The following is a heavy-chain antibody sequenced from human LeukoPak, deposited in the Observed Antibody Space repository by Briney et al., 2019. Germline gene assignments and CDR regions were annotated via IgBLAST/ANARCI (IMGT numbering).Heavy chain of an antibody. CDR3: ARGGGYDRAFDI. V-gene: IGHV4-31*03. J-gene: IGHJ3*02. D-gene: IGHD5-12*01. CDR2: IYYSGST. CDR1: GGSISSGGYY. Sequence: SETLSLTCTVSGGSISSGGYYWSWIRQHPGKGLEWIGYIYYSGSTYYSPSLKSRVTISVDTSKNQFSLKLSSVTAADTAVYYCARGGGYDRAFDIWGQGTMVTVSS.